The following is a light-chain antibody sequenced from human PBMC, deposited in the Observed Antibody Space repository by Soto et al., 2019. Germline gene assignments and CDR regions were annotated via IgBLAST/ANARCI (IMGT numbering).Light chain of an antibody. J-gene: IGKJ5*01. Sequence: DIVMTQSPATLSVSPGERAALSRRASQSVSSKLAWYRQRPGQAPRLVIYDTSTRATGVPARFSGSGSGTEFTLTISSLQSEDFGVYYCQQYNDWFSITFGQGTRLEI. CDR2: DTS. V-gene: IGKV3-15*01. CDR1: QSVSSK. CDR3: QQYNDWFSIT.